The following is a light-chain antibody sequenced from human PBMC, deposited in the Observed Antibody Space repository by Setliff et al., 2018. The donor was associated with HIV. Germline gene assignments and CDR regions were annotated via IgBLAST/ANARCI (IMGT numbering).Light chain of an antibody. V-gene: IGLV2-14*01. J-gene: IGLJ1*01. CDR1: SSDVGGYNY. CDR2: EVS. Sequence: QSALTQPASVSGSPGQSITMSCTVTSSDVGGYNYVSWYQQRPGKAPKLIIYEVSNRPSGVSNRFSGSKSGNTASLTISGLQAEDEADYYCSSYTSIYTYVFGTGTKGTVL. CDR3: SSYTSIYTYV.